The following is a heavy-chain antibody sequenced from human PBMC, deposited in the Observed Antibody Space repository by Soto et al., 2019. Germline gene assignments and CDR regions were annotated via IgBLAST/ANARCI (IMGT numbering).Heavy chain of an antibody. CDR2: IYYSGST. J-gene: IGHJ6*02. V-gene: IGHV4-31*03. CDR3: ARDVVAATRHYYYYGMDV. D-gene: IGHD2-15*01. CDR1: GGSISSGGYY. Sequence: SETLSLTCTVSGGSISSGGYYWSWNRQHPGKGLEWIGYIYYSGSTYYNPSLKSRVTISVDTSKNQFSPKLSSVTAADTAVYYCARDVVAATRHYYYYGMDVWGQGTTVTVSS.